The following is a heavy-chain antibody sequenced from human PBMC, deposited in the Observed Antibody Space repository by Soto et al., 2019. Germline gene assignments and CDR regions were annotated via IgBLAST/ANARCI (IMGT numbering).Heavy chain of an antibody. Sequence: SETLSLTCTVSGGSISSYYWSWIRQPPGKGLEWIGYIYYSGSTNYNPSLKSRVTISVDTSKNQFSLKLSSVTAADTAVYYCAREGPHYYDSSGYYQYYFDYWGQGTLVTVSS. V-gene: IGHV4-59*01. D-gene: IGHD3-22*01. CDR3: AREGPHYYDSSGYYQYYFDY. CDR1: GGSISSYY. J-gene: IGHJ4*02. CDR2: IYYSGST.